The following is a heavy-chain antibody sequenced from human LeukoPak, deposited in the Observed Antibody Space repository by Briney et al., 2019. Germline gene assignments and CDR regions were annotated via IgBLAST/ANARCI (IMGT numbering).Heavy chain of an antibody. CDR1: GGTFSSYA. V-gene: IGHV1-69*04. J-gene: IGHJ6*02. CDR2: IIPILGIA. D-gene: IGHD6-6*01. CDR3: ASALFRIAARPKGMDV. Sequence: SVKVSCKASGGTFSSYAISWVRQAPGQGLEWMGRIIPILGIANYAQKFQGRVTITADKSTSTAYMGLSSLRSEDTAVYYCASALFRIAARPKGMDVWGQGTTVTVSS.